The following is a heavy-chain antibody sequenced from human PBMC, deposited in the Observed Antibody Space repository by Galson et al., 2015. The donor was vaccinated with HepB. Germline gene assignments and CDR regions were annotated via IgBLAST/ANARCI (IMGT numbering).Heavy chain of an antibody. CDR2: ISSNGGST. D-gene: IGHD2-8*02. CDR1: GFTFSNYA. CDR3: VKRHCTGSNSCAFDP. V-gene: IGHV3-64D*06. Sequence: SLRLSCAASGFTFSNYAMHWVRQAPGKGLAYVSGISSNGGSTYYADSVKGRFTISRDISKNTLYLQMSSLRAEDTAVFYCVKRHCTGSNSCAFDPWGQGTLVTVSS. J-gene: IGHJ5*02.